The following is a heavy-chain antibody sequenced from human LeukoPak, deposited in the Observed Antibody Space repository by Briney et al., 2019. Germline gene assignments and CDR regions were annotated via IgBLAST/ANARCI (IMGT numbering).Heavy chain of an antibody. CDR3: ARESRLTYPDY. D-gene: IGHD6-6*01. CDR1: GYTFSNNW. Sequence: GESLKTSCKGSGYTFSNNWIVWVRQMPGKGLEWMGIIFPGDSDTRYSPPFQGLVTISADKSINTAYLQWSSLKASDTAIYYCARESRLTYPDYWGQGTLVSVSS. CDR2: IFPGDSDT. J-gene: IGHJ4*02. V-gene: IGHV5-51*01.